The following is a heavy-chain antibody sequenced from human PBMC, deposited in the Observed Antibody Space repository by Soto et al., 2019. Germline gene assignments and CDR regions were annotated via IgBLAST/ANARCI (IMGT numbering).Heavy chain of an antibody. D-gene: IGHD3-9*01. CDR1: GYTFTSYA. Sequence: ASVKVSCKASGYTFTSYAMHWVRQAPGQRLEWMGWINAGNGNTKYSQKFQGRVTITRDTSASTAYMELSSLRSEDTAVYYCARGLSRYFYCLLYPPHDYWGQGTLVTVSS. CDR2: INAGNGNT. J-gene: IGHJ4*02. CDR3: ARGLSRYFYCLLYPPHDY. V-gene: IGHV1-3*01.